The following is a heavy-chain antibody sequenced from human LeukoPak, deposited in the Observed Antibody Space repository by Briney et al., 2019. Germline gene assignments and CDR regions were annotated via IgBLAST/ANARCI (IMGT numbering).Heavy chain of an antibody. J-gene: IGHJ6*04. CDR1: GYTFTSYY. Sequence: GASVKVSCKASGYTFTSYYMHWVRQAPGQGLEWMGLINPSGGSTSYAQKFQGRVTMTRDTSTSTVYMELSSLRSEDTAVYYCAREGITMVRGTNYYYYYGMDVWGKGTTVTVSS. V-gene: IGHV1-46*01. D-gene: IGHD3-10*01. CDR3: AREGITMVRGTNYYYYYGMDV. CDR2: INPSGGST.